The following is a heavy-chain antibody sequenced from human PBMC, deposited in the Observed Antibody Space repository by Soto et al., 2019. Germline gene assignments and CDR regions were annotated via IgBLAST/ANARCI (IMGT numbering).Heavy chain of an antibody. Sequence: QVQLVQSGTEVKKPGASVKVSCKASGYTFTSYDINWVRQATGQGLEWMGWMNPNSGKTGYAQKFQGRVTMTRNTSISTAYMELSSLRSEDTAVYYCAAWGIAARPGGDYYYGMDVWGQGTTVTVSS. J-gene: IGHJ6*02. D-gene: IGHD6-6*01. CDR1: GYTFTSYD. CDR2: MNPNSGKT. V-gene: IGHV1-8*01. CDR3: AAWGIAARPGGDYYYGMDV.